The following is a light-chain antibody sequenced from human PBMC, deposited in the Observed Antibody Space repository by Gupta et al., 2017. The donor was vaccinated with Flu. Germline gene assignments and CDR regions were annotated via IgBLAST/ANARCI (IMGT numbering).Light chain of an antibody. V-gene: IGKV3-15*01. Sequence: VMTQSPATLSVSPGGRATLSCRTSQSVGSNLAWYQQNPGQAPRLLIYGASTRATGVPGRFSGSGYGTEFTLTISSRQSEDFAVYYCQHYNNYPPWTFGQGTKVEIK. CDR2: GAS. CDR3: QHYNNYPPWT. CDR1: QSVGSN. J-gene: IGKJ1*01.